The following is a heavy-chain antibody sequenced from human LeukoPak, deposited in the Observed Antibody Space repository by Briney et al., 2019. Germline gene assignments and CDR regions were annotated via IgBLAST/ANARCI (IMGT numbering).Heavy chain of an antibody. V-gene: IGHV3-74*03. CDR3: AKDYSKTSYYGSGTYYRPNWFDP. D-gene: IGHD3-10*01. CDR1: GFTLSNYW. J-gene: IGHJ5*02. CDR2: VSGEDSST. Sequence: GGSLRLSCVASGFTLSNYWMHWVRQAPGKGLVWVSTVSGEDSSTMYADSVKGRFTISRDKVRNTLYLQMNSLRAEDTAVYYCAKDYSKTSYYGSGTYYRPNWFDPWGQGTLVTVSS.